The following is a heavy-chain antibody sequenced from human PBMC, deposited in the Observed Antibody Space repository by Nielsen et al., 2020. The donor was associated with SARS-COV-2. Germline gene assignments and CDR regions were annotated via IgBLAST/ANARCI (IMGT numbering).Heavy chain of an antibody. D-gene: IGHD5-24*01. Sequence: GESLKISCAASGFTFSSYGMHWVRQAPGKGLEWVAVISYDGSNKYYADSVKGRFTISRDNSKNTLYLQMNSLRAEDTAVYYCAKPRRDGYNGYYFDYWGQGTLVTVSS. CDR1: GFTFSSYG. J-gene: IGHJ4*02. CDR2: ISYDGSNK. V-gene: IGHV3-30*18. CDR3: AKPRRDGYNGYYFDY.